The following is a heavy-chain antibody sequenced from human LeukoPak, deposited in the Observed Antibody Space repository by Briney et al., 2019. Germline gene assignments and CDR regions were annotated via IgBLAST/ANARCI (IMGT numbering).Heavy chain of an antibody. CDR3: ARDCSGGSCYPYYYYGMDV. CDR1: GGTFSSYA. D-gene: IGHD2-15*01. Sequence: GSSVKVSCKVSGGTFSSYAISWVRQAPGQGLEWMGGIIPIFGTANYAQKFQGRVTITADKSTRTAYMELSSLRSEDTAVYYCARDCSGGSCYPYYYYGMDVWGKGTTVTVSS. J-gene: IGHJ6*04. CDR2: IIPIFGTA. V-gene: IGHV1-69*06.